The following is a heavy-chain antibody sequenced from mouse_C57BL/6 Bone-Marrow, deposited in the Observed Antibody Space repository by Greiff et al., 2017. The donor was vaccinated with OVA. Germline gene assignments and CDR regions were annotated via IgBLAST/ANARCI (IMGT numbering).Heavy chain of an antibody. CDR3: ASSIGYDGPYGGFAY. D-gene: IGHD2-3*01. Sequence: QVQLQQPGAELVKPGASVKLSCKASGYTFTSYWMQWVKQRPGQGLEWIGEIDPSDSYTNYNQKFKGKATLTVDTSSSPAYMQLSSLTSEDSAVYDCASSIGYDGPYGGFAYWGQGTLVTVSA. CDR2: IDPSDSYT. V-gene: IGHV1-50*01. J-gene: IGHJ3*01. CDR1: GYTFTSYW.